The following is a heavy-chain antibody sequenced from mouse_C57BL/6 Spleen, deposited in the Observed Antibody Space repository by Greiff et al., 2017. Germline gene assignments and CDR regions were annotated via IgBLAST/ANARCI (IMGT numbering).Heavy chain of an antibody. J-gene: IGHJ2*01. D-gene: IGHD3-1*01. V-gene: IGHV1-54*01. CDR2: INPGSGGT. CDR3: ARSGGTRYFDY. CDR1: GYAFTNYL. Sequence: VMLVESGAELVRPGTSVKVSCKASGYAFTNYLIEWVKQRPGQGLEWIGVINPGSGGTNYNEKFKGKATLTADKSSSTAYMQLSSLTSEDSAVYFCARSGGTRYFDYWGQGTTLTASS.